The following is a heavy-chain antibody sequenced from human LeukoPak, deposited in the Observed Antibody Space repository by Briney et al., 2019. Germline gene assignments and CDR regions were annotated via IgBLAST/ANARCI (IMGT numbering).Heavy chain of an antibody. Sequence: PSETLSLTCTVSGGSISSYYWGWIRQPPGKGLEWIGSIYYSGSTYYNPSLKSRVTISVDTSKNQFSLKLSSVTAADTAVYYCARVDIAAGNWFDPWGQGTLVTVSS. CDR1: GGSISSYY. J-gene: IGHJ5*02. CDR2: IYYSGST. CDR3: ARVDIAAGNWFDP. V-gene: IGHV4-39*07. D-gene: IGHD6-13*01.